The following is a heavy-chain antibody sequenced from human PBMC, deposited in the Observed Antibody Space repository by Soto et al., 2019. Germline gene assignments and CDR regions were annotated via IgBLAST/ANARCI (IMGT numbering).Heavy chain of an antibody. J-gene: IGHJ6*02. Sequence: QVQLQQWGAGLLKPSETLSLTCAVYGGSFSGYYWSWIRQPPGKGLEWIGEINHSGSTNYHPSLKSRVTISVDTSKNQFSLKLSSVTAADTAVYYCARGPSYDVWGQGTTVTVSS. CDR1: GGSFSGYY. CDR3: ARGPSYDV. V-gene: IGHV4-34*01. CDR2: INHSGST.